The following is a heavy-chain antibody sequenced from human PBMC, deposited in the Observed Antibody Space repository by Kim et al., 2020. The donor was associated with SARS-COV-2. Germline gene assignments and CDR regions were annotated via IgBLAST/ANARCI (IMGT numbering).Heavy chain of an antibody. CDR1: GYTFTSYA. J-gene: IGHJ6*02. D-gene: IGHD6-13*01. Sequence: ASVKVSCKASGYTFTSYAMNWVRQAPGQGLEWMGWINTNTGNPTYAQGFTGRFVFSLDTSVSTAYLQISSLKAEDTAVYYCARVASSSWDPTSHYYYYGMDVWGQGTTVTVSS. CDR3: ARVASSSWDPTSHYYYYGMDV. V-gene: IGHV7-4-1*02. CDR2: INTNTGNP.